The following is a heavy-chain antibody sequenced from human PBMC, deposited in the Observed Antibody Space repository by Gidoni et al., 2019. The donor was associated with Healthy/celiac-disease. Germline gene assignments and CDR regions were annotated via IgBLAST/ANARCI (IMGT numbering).Heavy chain of an antibody. CDR2: ISAYNGNT. Sequence: QVQLVQSGAEVKKPGASVKVSCKPSGYTFTSYGISWVRQAPGQGLEWMGWISAYNGNTNYAQKLQGRVTMTTDTSTSTGYMELRSLRSDDTAVYYCARRRGSYLDYYYYYGMDVWGQGTTVTVSS. CDR3: ARRRGSYLDYYYYYGMDV. D-gene: IGHD1-26*01. V-gene: IGHV1-18*01. CDR1: GYTFTSYG. J-gene: IGHJ6*02.